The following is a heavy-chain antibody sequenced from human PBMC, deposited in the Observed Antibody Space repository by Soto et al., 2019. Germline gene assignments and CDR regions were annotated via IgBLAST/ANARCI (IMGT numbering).Heavy chain of an antibody. V-gene: IGHV4-39*01. CDR1: GGSISSNGYY. J-gene: IGHJ4*02. CDR2: IYYGGSN. D-gene: IGHD5-18*01. CDR3: ARLHGYNYGFSDY. Sequence: QLQLQESGPGLVKPSETLSLTCTVSGGSISSNGYYWGWIRQPPGKGLEWIGSIYYGGSNYSNPSLKSRVTISVDTSKNQFSLKLTSVTAADTSVYYCARLHGYNYGFSDYWGQGSLDTVSS.